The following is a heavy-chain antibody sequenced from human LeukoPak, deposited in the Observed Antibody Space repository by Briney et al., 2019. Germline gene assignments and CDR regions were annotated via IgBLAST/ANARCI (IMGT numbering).Heavy chain of an antibody. V-gene: IGHV3-11*06. D-gene: IGHD2-15*01. Sequence: GGSLRLSCAASGFTFSDYYMSWIRQAPGKGLEWVSSISRSSDYIYYADSVKGRFTVSRDNAKNSLFLQMNSLRAEDTAVYYCATLYCSGGSCSYYDYWGQGTLVTVSS. CDR1: GFTFSDYY. CDR3: ATLYCSGGSCSYYDY. J-gene: IGHJ4*02. CDR2: ISRSSDYI.